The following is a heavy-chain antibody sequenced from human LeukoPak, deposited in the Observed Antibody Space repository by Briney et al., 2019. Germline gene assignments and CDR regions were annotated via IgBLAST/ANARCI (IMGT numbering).Heavy chain of an antibody. CDR2: INPNSGGT. J-gene: IGHJ6*02. D-gene: IGHD2-2*01. V-gene: IGHV1-2*04. CDR3: ARLEQVLSTTNYGMDV. CDR1: GHTFTSYY. Sequence: GASVKVSCKASGHTFTSYYLHWVRQAPGQGLEWMGWINPNSGGTNYAQKFQGWVTMTRDTSISTAYMELSRLRSDDTAVYYCARLEQVLSTTNYGMDVWGQGTTVTVSS.